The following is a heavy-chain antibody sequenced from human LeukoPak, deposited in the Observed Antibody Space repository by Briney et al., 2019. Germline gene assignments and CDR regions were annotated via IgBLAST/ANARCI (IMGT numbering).Heavy chain of an antibody. J-gene: IGHJ4*02. V-gene: IGHV4-34*01. CDR2: INHSGST. CDR1: GGSFSGYY. CDR3: ARGATSPRNFDY. Sequence: PSETLSRTCAVYGGSFSGYYWSWIRQPPGKGLEWIGEINHSGSTNYNPSLKSRVTISVDTSKNQFSLKLSSVTAADTAVYYCARGATSPRNFDYWGQGTLVTVSS.